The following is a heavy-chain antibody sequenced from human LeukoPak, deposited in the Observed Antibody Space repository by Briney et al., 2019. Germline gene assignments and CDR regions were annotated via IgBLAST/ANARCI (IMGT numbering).Heavy chain of an antibody. CDR1: GFTFSSYD. CDR2: IGTAGDT. J-gene: IGHJ5*02. CDR3: ARGSYYYDSSGYYRFDP. D-gene: IGHD3-22*01. V-gene: IGHV3-13*04. Sequence: PGGSLRLSCAASGFTFSSYDMHWVRQATGKGLEWVSTIGTAGDTYYPGSVKGRFTISRENAKNSLYLQMNSLRAGDTAVYYCARGSYYYDSSGYYRFDPWGQGTLVTVSS.